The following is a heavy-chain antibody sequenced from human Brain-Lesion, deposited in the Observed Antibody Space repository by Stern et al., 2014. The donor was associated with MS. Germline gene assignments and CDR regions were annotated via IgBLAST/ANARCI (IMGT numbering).Heavy chain of an antibody. Sequence: VHLVESGAEVKKPGASVKVSCKTSGYIFTGYYIHWVRQAPGQGLEWMAWINPTTGGTKYAQKFQGRVTMSRDTSISTAYVELSSLTSDDTAVYYCARDQRGITIFGVVTDYYYLGMDVWGQGTTVTVSS. V-gene: IGHV1-2*02. CDR1: GYIFTGYY. CDR3: ARDQRGITIFGVVTDYYYLGMDV. D-gene: IGHD3-3*01. CDR2: INPTTGGT. J-gene: IGHJ6*02.